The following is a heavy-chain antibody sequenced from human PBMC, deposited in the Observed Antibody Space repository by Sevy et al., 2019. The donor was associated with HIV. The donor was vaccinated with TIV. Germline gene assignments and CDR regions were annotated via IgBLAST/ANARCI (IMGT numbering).Heavy chain of an antibody. V-gene: IGHV3-23*01. D-gene: IGHD2-2*01. CDR2: ISGSGGST. J-gene: IGHJ4*02. CDR3: AKDRGVYCSSTSCFFLGYYDY. CDR1: GFTFSSYA. Sequence: GGSLRLSCAASGFTFSSYAMSWVRQAPGKGLEWVSAISGSGGSTYYADSVKGRFTISRDNSKNTLYLQMNSLRAEETAVYYCAKDRGVYCSSTSCFFLGYYDYWGQGTLVTVSS.